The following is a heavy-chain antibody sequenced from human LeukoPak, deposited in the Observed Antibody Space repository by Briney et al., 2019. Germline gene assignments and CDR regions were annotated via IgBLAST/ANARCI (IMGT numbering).Heavy chain of an antibody. V-gene: IGHV4-59*12. J-gene: IGHJ3*02. CDR1: GGSISSYY. Sequence: SETLSLTCTVSGGSISSYYWSWIRQPPGKGLEWIGYIYYSGSTNYNPSLKSRVTISVDTSKNQFSLKLSSVTAADTAVYYCAREGDIVLMVYATTDAFDIWGQGTMVTVSS. D-gene: IGHD2-8*01. CDR2: IYYSGST. CDR3: AREGDIVLMVYATTDAFDI.